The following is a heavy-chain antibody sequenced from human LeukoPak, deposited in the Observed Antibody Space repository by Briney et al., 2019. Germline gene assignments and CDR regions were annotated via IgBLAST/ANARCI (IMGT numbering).Heavy chain of an antibody. J-gene: IGHJ6*02. D-gene: IGHD6-13*01. CDR3: TTDPRQLVLYYYGMDV. V-gene: IGHV3-15*01. CDR2: IKGKTDGGTT. Sequence: GGSLRLSCAASGFTFSNAWMSWVRQAPGKGLEWVGRIKGKTDGGTTDYAAPVKGRFTISRDDSKNTLYLQMNSLKTEDTAVYYCTTDPRQLVLYYYGMDVWGQGTTVTVSS. CDR1: GFTFSNAW.